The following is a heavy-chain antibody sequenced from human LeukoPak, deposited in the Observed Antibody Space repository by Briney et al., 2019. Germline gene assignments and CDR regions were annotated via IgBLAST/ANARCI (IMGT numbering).Heavy chain of an antibody. CDR3: ARGRPGDYFDY. J-gene: IGHJ4*02. V-gene: IGHV1-2*02. CDR2: INPNSGGT. CDR1: GYTFTGYF. Sequence: ASVKVSCKASGYTFTGYFMHWVRQAPGQGLEWMGWINPNSGGTSYLQNFRGRVTMTRDTSISTAYMDLSRLRSDDTAVYYCARGRPGDYFDYWGQGTLVTVSP. D-gene: IGHD6-25*01.